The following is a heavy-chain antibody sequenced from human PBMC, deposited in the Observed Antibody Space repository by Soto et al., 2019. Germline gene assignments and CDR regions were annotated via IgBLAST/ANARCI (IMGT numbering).Heavy chain of an antibody. V-gene: IGHV3-23*01. Sequence: EVQLLESGGSLVQPGGYLRLSCAASGFTFSSYAMNWVRQAPGKGLEWVSDISNTGGSTYYADSVKGRFTISRDNSKNTLYVQMNSLRAEDTAVYYCAKNPSGSLPPKRPIDYWGQGTLVTVSS. CDR3: AKNPSGSLPPKRPIDY. D-gene: IGHD1-26*01. J-gene: IGHJ4*02. CDR1: GFTFSSYA. CDR2: ISNTGGST.